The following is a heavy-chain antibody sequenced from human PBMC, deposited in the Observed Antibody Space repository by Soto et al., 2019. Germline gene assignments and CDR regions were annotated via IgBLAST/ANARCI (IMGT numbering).Heavy chain of an antibody. J-gene: IGHJ6*02. V-gene: IGHV3-48*03. CDR1: GFTFSSYE. Sequence: GGSLRLSCAASGFTFSSYEMNWVRQAPGKGLEWVSYISSSGSTIYYADSVKGRFTISRDNAKNSLYLQMNSLRAEDTAVYYCARDGIIVVVAATPYYYGMDVWGQGTTVTVSS. D-gene: IGHD2-15*01. CDR3: ARDGIIVVVAATPYYYGMDV. CDR2: ISSSGSTI.